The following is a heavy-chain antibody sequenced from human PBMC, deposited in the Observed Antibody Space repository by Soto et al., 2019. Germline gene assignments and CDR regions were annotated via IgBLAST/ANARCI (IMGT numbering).Heavy chain of an antibody. J-gene: IGHJ4*02. CDR1: GGSISSYY. Sequence: PSETLSLTCTVSGGSISSYYWSWIRQPPGKGLEWIEYIYYSGSTNYNPSLKSRVTISVDTSKNQFSLKLSSVTAADTAVYYCARGRQSYLWDYWGQGTLVTVSS. CDR2: IYYSGST. CDR3: ARGRQSYLWDY. D-gene: IGHD1-26*01. V-gene: IGHV4-59*01.